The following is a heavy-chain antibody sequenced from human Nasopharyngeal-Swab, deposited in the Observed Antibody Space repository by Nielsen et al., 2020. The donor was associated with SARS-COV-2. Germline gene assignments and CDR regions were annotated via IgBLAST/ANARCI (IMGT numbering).Heavy chain of an antibody. CDR2: IYYSGST. CDR3: ASSHLGGYFWCGYSSYYYYYMDV. D-gene: IGHD3-3*01. V-gene: IGHV4-39*01. J-gene: IGHJ6*03. CDR1: GGSISSSSYY. Sequence: SETLSLTCTVSGGSISSSSYYWGWIRQPPGKGRDWIGSIYYSGSTNYNPSLKSRVTISVDTSKNQFSLKLSSVTATDTAVYYCASSHLGGYFWCGYSSYYYYYMDVWGKGTTVTVSS.